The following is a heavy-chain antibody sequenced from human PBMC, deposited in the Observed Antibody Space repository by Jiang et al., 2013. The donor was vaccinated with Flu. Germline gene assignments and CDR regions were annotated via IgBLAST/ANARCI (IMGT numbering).Heavy chain of an antibody. CDR3: ASTRKSDTALVY. J-gene: IGHJ4*02. CDR2: IYYSGSNSGST. D-gene: IGHD5-18*01. Sequence: LLKPSETLSLTCSVSGGSVSSGSYYWNWIRQPPGKGLEWIGHIYYSGSNSGSTSYNPSLKSRVTMSVDTSKNQVSLKLRSVTVADTAVYFCASTRKSDTALVYWGQGTLVTVSS. CDR1: GGSVSSGSYY. V-gene: IGHV4-61*01.